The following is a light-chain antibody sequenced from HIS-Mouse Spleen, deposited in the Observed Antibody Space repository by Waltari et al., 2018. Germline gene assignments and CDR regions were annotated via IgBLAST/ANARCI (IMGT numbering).Light chain of an antibody. J-gene: IGLJ2*01. Sequence: SYELTQPTSVSVSPGQTASITCSGDKLGDKYACWYQQKPGQSPVLVIYQDSKRPSGIPERFSGSNSGNTDTLTISGTQAMDEADYYCQAWDSSTAVFGGGTKLTVL. CDR1: KLGDKY. CDR2: QDS. CDR3: QAWDSSTAV. V-gene: IGLV3-1*01.